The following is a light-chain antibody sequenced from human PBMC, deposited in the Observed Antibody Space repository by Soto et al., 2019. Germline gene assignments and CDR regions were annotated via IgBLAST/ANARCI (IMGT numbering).Light chain of an antibody. J-gene: IGLJ3*02. CDR1: SSDVGGYNY. V-gene: IGLV2-11*01. Sequence: QSALTQPRSVSGSPGQSVTISCTGTSSDVGGYNYVSWYLQHPGKAPKVMIYDVSKRPSGVPDRFSGSKSGNTASLTISGLQADDDGDYYCSSYAGGSSMVFGGGTKLTVL. CDR3: SSYAGGSSMV. CDR2: DVS.